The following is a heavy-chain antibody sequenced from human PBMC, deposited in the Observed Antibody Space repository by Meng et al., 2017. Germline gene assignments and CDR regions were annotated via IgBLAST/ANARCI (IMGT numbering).Heavy chain of an antibody. J-gene: IGHJ5*02. CDR2: MNPTSGNT. CDR1: GTTSTYLT. D-gene: IGHD3-10*01. CDR3: ARGYYGSGLFDP. V-gene: IGHV1-8*03. Sequence: QTLLPGAGVTMPGPLVNVSCQGTGTTSTYLTIDVLHPASGRVFEWMGWMNPTSGNTGHSLRFQGRVTVTRYTSISTAYMMLSSVTSADTAVYYCARGYYGSGLFDPWGQGTLVTVSS.